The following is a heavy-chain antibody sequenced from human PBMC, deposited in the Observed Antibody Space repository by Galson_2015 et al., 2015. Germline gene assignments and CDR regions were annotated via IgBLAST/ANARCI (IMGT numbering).Heavy chain of an antibody. V-gene: IGHV3-53*01. D-gene: IGHD2-2*01. CDR3: ACQGCSSTSCYGDYYYYYMDV. J-gene: IGHJ6*03. Sequence: SLRLSCAASGFTVSSNYMSWVRQAPGKGLEWVSVIYSGGSTYYADSVKGRFTISRDNSKNTLYLQMNSLRAEDTAVYYCACQGCSSTSCYGDYYYYYMDVWGKGTTVTVSS. CDR2: IYSGGST. CDR1: GFTVSSNY.